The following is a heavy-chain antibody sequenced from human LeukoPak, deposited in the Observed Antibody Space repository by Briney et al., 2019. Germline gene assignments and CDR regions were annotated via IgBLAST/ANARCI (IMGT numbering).Heavy chain of an antibody. J-gene: IGHJ6*03. CDR2: IYHSGST. Sequence: TTSETLSLTCAVSGGSISSSNWWSWVRQPPGKGLEWIGEIYHSGSTNYNPSLKSRVTISVDKSKNQFSLKLSSVTAADTAVYYCARDRGYSYGLSPPYYYYYMDVWGKGTTVTVSS. V-gene: IGHV4-4*02. D-gene: IGHD5-18*01. CDR3: ARDRGYSYGLSPPYYYYYMDV. CDR1: GGSISSSNW.